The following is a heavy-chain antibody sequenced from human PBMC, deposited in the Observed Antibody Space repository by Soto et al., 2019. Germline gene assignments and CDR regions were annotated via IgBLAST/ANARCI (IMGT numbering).Heavy chain of an antibody. Sequence: PSETLSLTCTVSGGSLSRGGYYWSWIRQHPGKGLEWIGYIYYSGSTYYNPSLKSRVTISVDTSKNQFSLKLSSVTAADTAVYYCARGDGITAFDIWVQGTMVTGS. J-gene: IGHJ3*02. CDR1: GGSLSRGGYY. V-gene: IGHV4-31*03. D-gene: IGHD1-20*01. CDR2: IYYSGST. CDR3: ARGDGITAFDI.